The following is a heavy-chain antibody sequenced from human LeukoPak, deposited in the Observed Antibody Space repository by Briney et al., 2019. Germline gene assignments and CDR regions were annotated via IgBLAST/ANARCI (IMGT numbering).Heavy chain of an antibody. V-gene: IGHV1-18*01. J-gene: IGHJ6*02. D-gene: IGHD3-22*01. CDR3: ARDREYDSSGYYYGEDYYYYGMDV. CDR2: ISAYNGNT. CDR1: GYTFTRYP. Sequence: GASVNVSCKASGYTFTRYPMNWVRQAPGQGLEWMGWISAYNGNTNYAQKLQGRVTMTTDTSTSTAYMELRSLRSDDTAVYYCARDREYDSSGYYYGEDYYYYGMDVWGQGTTVTVSS.